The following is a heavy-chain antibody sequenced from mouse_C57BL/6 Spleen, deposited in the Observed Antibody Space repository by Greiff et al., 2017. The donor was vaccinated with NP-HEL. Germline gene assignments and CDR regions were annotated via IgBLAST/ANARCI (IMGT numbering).Heavy chain of an antibody. Sequence: QVHVKQSGAELVRPGASVTLSCKASGYTFTDYEMHWVKQTPVHGLEWIGAIDPETGGTAYNQKFKGKAILTADKSSSTAYMELRSLTSEDSAVYYCTRDYGSSYDYFDYWGQGTTLTVSS. J-gene: IGHJ2*01. V-gene: IGHV1-15*01. D-gene: IGHD1-1*01. CDR3: TRDYGSSYDYFDY. CDR2: IDPETGGT. CDR1: GYTFTDYE.